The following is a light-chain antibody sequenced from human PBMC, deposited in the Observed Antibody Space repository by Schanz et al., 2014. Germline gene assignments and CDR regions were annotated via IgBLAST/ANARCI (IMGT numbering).Light chain of an antibody. V-gene: IGKV1-39*01. Sequence: DIQMTQSPSSLSASVGDRVTITCRASQSISNYLNWYQQSPGKAPKLLIYSASSLHSGVPSRFSGSGSGTLFTLTISSLQPEDFAIYYCQQTYSTVWTFGQGTKVEIK. CDR2: SAS. CDR1: QSISNY. J-gene: IGKJ1*01. CDR3: QQTYSTVWT.